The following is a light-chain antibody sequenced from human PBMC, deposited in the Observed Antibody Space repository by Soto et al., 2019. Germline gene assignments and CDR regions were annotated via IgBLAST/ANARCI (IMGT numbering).Light chain of an antibody. CDR3: QSYDSSLSSSVV. CDR2: GNS. Sequence: QPVLTQPPSVSGAPGQRVTISCTGSTSNIGAGYDVHWYQQFPGTAPKLLIYGNSNRPSGVPDRFSGSKSGTSASLAITGLQAEDEADYYCQSYDSSLSSSVVFGGGTKLTVL. J-gene: IGLJ2*01. V-gene: IGLV1-40*01. CDR1: TSNIGAGYD.